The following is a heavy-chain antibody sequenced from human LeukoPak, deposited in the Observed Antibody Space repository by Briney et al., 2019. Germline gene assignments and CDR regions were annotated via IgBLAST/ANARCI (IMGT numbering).Heavy chain of an antibody. V-gene: IGHV4-39*01. J-gene: IGHJ4*02. CDR1: GGFISSSSYY. CDR2: IYYSGST. CDR3: ARQDTAMVLGY. D-gene: IGHD5-18*01. Sequence: SETLSLTCTVSGGFISSSSYYWGWIRQPPGKGLEWIGSIYYSGSTYYNPSLKSRVTISVDTSKNQFSLKLSSVTAADTAVYYCARQDTAMVLGYWGQGTLVTVSS.